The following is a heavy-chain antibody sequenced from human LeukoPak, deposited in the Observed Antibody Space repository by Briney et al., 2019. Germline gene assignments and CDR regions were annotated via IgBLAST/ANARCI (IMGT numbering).Heavy chain of an antibody. CDR3: ARGLREWELGGIFDY. V-gene: IGHV4-61*02. CDR2: IYTSGST. D-gene: IGHD1-26*01. CDR1: GGSISSGSYY. Sequence: SETLSLTCTVSGGSISSGSYYWSWIRQPAGKGLEWIGRIYTSGSTNYNPSLKSRVTISVDTSKNQFSLKLSSVTAADTAVYYCARGLREWELGGIFDYWGQGTLVTVSS. J-gene: IGHJ4*02.